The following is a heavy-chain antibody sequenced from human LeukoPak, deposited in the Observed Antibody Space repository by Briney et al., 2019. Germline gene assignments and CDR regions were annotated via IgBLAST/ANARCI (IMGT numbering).Heavy chain of an antibody. D-gene: IGHD3-3*01. J-gene: IGHJ5*02. CDR2: IFYSETT. V-gene: IGHV4-61*01. CDR1: GVSITSRSYY. Sequence: SETLSLTCPVSGVSITSRSYYWTWIRQPPGKGLEWIGYIFYSETTRYNPSLKSRVTISLDTSKNQFSLNLSSVTAADTAVYYCAKAVPGSGYYQVNWFDPWGQGTLVTVSS. CDR3: AKAVPGSGYYQVNWFDP.